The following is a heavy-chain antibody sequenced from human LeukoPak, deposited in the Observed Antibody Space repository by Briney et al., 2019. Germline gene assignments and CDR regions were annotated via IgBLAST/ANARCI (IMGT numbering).Heavy chain of an antibody. J-gene: IGHJ4*02. CDR2: IWYDGSNK. CDR3: AKSQDYFDFWSGYFDH. D-gene: IGHD3-3*01. CDR1: GFTFSSYG. Sequence: GGSLRLSCAASGFTFSSYGMHWVRQAPGKGLEWVAVIWYDGSNKYYADSVKGRFTISRDNSKNTLYLQMNSLRVEDTAVYYCAKSQDYFDFWSGYFDHWGQGTLVTVSS. V-gene: IGHV3-30*02.